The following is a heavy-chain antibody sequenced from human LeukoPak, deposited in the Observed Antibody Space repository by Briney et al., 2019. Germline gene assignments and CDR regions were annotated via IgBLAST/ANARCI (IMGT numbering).Heavy chain of an antibody. CDR3: AKAPSSGSYFHFDY. V-gene: IGHV3-23*01. J-gene: IGHJ4*02. Sequence: SCKASGGTFSSYAMSWVRQAPGKGLEWVSAISGSGGSTYYADSVKGRFTISRDNSKNTLYLQMNSLRAEDTAVYYCAKAPSSGSYFHFDYWGQGTLVTVSS. D-gene: IGHD1-26*01. CDR1: GGTFSSYA. CDR2: ISGSGGST.